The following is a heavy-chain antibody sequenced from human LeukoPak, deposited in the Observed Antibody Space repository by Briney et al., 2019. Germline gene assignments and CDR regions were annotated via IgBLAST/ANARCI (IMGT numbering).Heavy chain of an antibody. CDR1: GGTFSSYA. J-gene: IGHJ3*02. CDR2: IIPILGIA. Sequence: GASVKVSCKASGGTFSSYAISWVRQAPGQGLEWMGRIIPILGIANYAQKFQGRVTITADKSTSTAYMELSSLRSEDTAAYYCARRAAAANDAFDIWGQGTMVTVSS. V-gene: IGHV1-69*04. D-gene: IGHD6-13*01. CDR3: ARRAAAANDAFDI.